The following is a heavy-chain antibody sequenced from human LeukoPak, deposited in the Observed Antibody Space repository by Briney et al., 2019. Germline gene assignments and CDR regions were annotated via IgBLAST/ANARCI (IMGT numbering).Heavy chain of an antibody. J-gene: IGHJ4*02. Sequence: SETLSLTCAVYGESFSGYYWSWIRQPPGKGLEWIGEINHSGSTNYNPSLKSRVTISVDTSKNQFSLKLSSVTAADTAVYYCARGPGHYYDSSGYITGPTPYWGQGTLVTVSS. CDR2: INHSGST. V-gene: IGHV4-34*01. D-gene: IGHD3-22*01. CDR1: GESFSGYY. CDR3: ARGPGHYYDSSGYITGPTPY.